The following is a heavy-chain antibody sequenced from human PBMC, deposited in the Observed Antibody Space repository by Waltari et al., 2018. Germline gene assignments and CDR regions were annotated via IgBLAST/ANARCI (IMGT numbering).Heavy chain of an antibody. V-gene: IGHV4-30-4*08. CDR2: LYYSGST. D-gene: IGHD2-21*01. CDR3: ARECGSGRAMGFDI. J-gene: IGHJ3*02. Sequence: QVQLQESGPGLVKPSQTLSLTCTVSGGSISSGDYFWSWIRQPPGKGLWWIWYLYYSGSTYHNPSLKSRVTIAVDTSKNQFSLKLGSVTAADTAVYDCARECGSGRAMGFDIWGQGTMVTVSS. CDR1: GGSISSGDYF.